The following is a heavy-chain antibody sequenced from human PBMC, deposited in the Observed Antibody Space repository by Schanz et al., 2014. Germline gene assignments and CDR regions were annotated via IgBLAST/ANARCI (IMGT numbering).Heavy chain of an antibody. J-gene: IGHJ6*02. D-gene: IGHD3-16*01. V-gene: IGHV4-31*03. CDR1: GASISSGGYY. CDR2: ISYSGST. CDR3: ARHGGIPYYPMDV. Sequence: QVQLQESGPGLVKPSQTLSLTCTVSGASISSGGYYWDWIRLLPGKGLERIGYISYSGSTSFNPYLKGRLTMSVDTSKNQFSLKLSAVTAADTAVYYCARHGGIPYYPMDVWGQGTTVTVSS.